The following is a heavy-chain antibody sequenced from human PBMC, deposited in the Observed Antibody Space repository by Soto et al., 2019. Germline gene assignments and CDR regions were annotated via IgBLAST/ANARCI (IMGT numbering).Heavy chain of an antibody. J-gene: IGHJ5*02. CDR2: IYYSGST. CDR3: ARLSDYDFWSGYYVNWFDP. V-gene: IGHV4-39*01. CDR1: GGSISSSSYY. Sequence: SSETLSLTCTVSGGSISSSSYYWGWIRQPPWKGLEWIGSIYYSGSTYYNPSLKSRVTISVDTSKNQFSLKLSSVTAADTAVYYCARLSDYDFWSGYYVNWFDPWGQGXLVTVYS. D-gene: IGHD3-3*01.